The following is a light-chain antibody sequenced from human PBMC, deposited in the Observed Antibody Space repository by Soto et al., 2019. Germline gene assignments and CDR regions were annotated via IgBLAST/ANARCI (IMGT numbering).Light chain of an antibody. J-gene: IGLJ1*01. CDR1: SSNVGGYNY. Sequence: QSALTQPASVSGSPGQSITISCTGTSSNVGGYNYVSWYQHHPGKAPKVMIYEVSNRPSGVSNRFSGSKSGNTASLTISGLQAEDEADYYCSSYSFTTSLYVFGTGTKVTVL. CDR2: EVS. V-gene: IGLV2-14*01. CDR3: SSYSFTTSLYV.